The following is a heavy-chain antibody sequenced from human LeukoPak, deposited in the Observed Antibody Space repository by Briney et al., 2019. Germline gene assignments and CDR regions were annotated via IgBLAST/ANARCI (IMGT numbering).Heavy chain of an antibody. D-gene: IGHD3-10*01. CDR2: ISYDGSNK. V-gene: IGHV3-30*04. Sequence: GGSLRLSCAASGFTFSSYAMHWVRQAPGKGLEWVAVISYDGSNKYYADSVKGRFTISRDNSKNTLYLQMNSLRAEDTAVYYCAKGQGSYYYGSGSYYYFDYWGQGTLVTVSS. J-gene: IGHJ4*02. CDR1: GFTFSSYA. CDR3: AKGQGSYYYGSGSYYYFDY.